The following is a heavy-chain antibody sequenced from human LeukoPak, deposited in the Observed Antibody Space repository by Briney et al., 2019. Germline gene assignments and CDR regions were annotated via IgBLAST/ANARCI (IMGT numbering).Heavy chain of an antibody. V-gene: IGHV5-51*01. CDR2: IYPDDSDT. Sequence: GESLKISCKASGYSFTKYWIGWVRQMPGKGLEWMGIIYPDDSDTKYSPSFQGQVTISADKSISTAFLQWSSLKASDTAMYYCARQDNDAVDIWGQGTMVTVSS. CDR3: ARQDNDAVDI. J-gene: IGHJ3*02. CDR1: GYSFTKYW.